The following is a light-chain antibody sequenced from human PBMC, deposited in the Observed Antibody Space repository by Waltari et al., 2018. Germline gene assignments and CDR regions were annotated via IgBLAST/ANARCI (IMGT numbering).Light chain of an antibody. CDR3: QQLYNLPIT. V-gene: IGKV1-39*01. CDR1: QSITSS. J-gene: IGKJ5*01. CDR2: GAS. Sequence: DIQMTQSPSSLSASVGDRVTITCRASQSITSSLSWYQQKPGKAPNLLIYGASSLQSGVPSRFRGSGSGTYFPLTITSLQPEDFATYYCQQLYNLPITFGQGTRLEI.